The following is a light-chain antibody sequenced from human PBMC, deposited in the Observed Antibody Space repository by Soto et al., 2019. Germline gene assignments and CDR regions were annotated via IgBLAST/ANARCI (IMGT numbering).Light chain of an antibody. V-gene: IGLV1-36*01. CDR3: AAWDDSLNGWV. J-gene: IGLJ3*02. Sequence: QPVLTQPPSVSEAPRQRVTISCSGSSSNIGNHAVNWFQQLPGKSPKLLIYYDDLLPSGVSDRFSASKSGSSASLAISGLQSEDEADYYCAAWDDSLNGWVFGGGTKLTVL. CDR1: SSNIGNHA. CDR2: YDD.